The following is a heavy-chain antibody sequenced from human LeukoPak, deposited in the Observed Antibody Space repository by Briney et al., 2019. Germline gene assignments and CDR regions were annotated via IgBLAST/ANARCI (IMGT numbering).Heavy chain of an antibody. D-gene: IGHD6-19*01. Sequence: GGSLRLSCAASGFAFSGYWMHWVRQAPGKGLVWVSRINSDGSTTSYADSVMGRFTISRDNAKNTLYLQMNSLRAEDTAVYYCARVIYSGWEGELSDWGQGTLVTVSS. CDR1: GFAFSGYW. CDR2: INSDGSTT. J-gene: IGHJ4*02. CDR3: ARVIYSGWEGELSD. V-gene: IGHV3-74*01.